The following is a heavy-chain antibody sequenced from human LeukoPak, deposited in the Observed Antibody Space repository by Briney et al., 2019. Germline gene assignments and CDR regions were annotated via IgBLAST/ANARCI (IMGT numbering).Heavy chain of an antibody. D-gene: IGHD3-22*01. V-gene: IGHV4-59*12. CDR1: GGSISSYY. CDR2: IYYSGST. Sequence: PSETLSLTCTVSGGSISSYYWSWIRQPPGKGLEWIGDIYYSGSTNYNPSFKGRVTMSLDTSKRQFSLNLSSVPAADTAVYFCARDQTYYVSSGYYNVTYLQHWGQGILVTVSS. CDR3: ARDQTYYVSSGYYNVTYLQH. J-gene: IGHJ1*01.